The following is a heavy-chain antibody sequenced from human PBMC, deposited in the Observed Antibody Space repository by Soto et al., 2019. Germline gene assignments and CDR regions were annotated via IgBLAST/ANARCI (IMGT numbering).Heavy chain of an antibody. J-gene: IGHJ6*02. CDR1: GYSFTSYW. D-gene: IGHD6-19*01. V-gene: IGHV5-10-1*01. CDR3: ARQLHHGYSSSYYVMDV. CDR2: IDPSDSYT. Sequence: PGESLKSSCKGSGYSFTSYWISWVRQMPGKGLEWMGRIDPSDSYTNYSPSFQGHVTISADKSISTAYLQWSSLKASDTAMYYCARQLHHGYSSSYYVMDVWGQGTTVTVSS.